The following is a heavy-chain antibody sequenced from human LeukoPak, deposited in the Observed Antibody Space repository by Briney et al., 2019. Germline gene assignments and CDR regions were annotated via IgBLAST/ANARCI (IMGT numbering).Heavy chain of an antibody. Sequence: EASVKVSCKASGYSFTDYYMHWVRQAPGQGLEWMGWINPNSGGTSYAQKFQGRVTMTRDTSISTAYVELSGLTSDDTAVYYCARSFPVFVTPSTHFDYWGQGTPITVSS. CDR3: ARSFPVFVTPSTHFDY. J-gene: IGHJ4*02. D-gene: IGHD2-15*01. CDR1: GYSFTDYY. V-gene: IGHV1-2*02. CDR2: INPNSGGT.